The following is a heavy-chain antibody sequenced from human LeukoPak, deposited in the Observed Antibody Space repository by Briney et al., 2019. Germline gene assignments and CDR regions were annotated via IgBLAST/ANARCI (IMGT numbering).Heavy chain of an antibody. CDR1: GFTLSSYS. J-gene: IGHJ6*02. Sequence: GGSLRLSCAASGFTLSSYSMNWVRQAPGKGLEWVSSISSSSSYIYYADSVKGRFTISRDNAKNSLYLQMNSLRAEDTAVYYCARHPYIAVAGTYYYYGMDVWGQGTTVTVSS. V-gene: IGHV3-21*01. CDR2: ISSSSSYI. D-gene: IGHD6-19*01. CDR3: ARHPYIAVAGTYYYYGMDV.